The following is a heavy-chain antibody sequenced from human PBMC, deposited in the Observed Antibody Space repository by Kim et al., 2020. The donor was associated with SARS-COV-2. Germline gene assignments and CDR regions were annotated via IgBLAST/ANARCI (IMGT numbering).Heavy chain of an antibody. CDR2: ISGSGGST. D-gene: IGHD3-22*01. CDR3: AKRGGGYYDSSGYLSYYYYYGMDV. J-gene: IGHJ6*02. CDR1: GFTFSSYA. Sequence: GGSLRLSCAASGFTFSSYAMSWVRQAPGKGLEWVSAISGSGGSTYYADSVKGRFTISRDNSKNTLYLQMNSLRAEDTAVYYCAKRGGGYYDSSGYLSYYYYYGMDVWGQGTTVTVSS. V-gene: IGHV3-23*01.